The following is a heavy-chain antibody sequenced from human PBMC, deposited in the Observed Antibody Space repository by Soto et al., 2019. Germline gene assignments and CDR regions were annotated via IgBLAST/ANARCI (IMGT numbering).Heavy chain of an antibody. CDR1: GGPISSSSYY. Sequence: SETLSLTCTVSGGPISSSSYYWGWIRQPPGKGLEWIGSIYYSGSTYYNPSLKSRVTISVDTSKNQFSLKLGSVTAADTAVYYCARDPNIVLVPAALRSYYYYYGMDVWGQGTTVTVSS. CDR3: ARDPNIVLVPAALRSYYYYYGMDV. D-gene: IGHD2-2*01. J-gene: IGHJ6*02. V-gene: IGHV4-39*02. CDR2: IYYSGST.